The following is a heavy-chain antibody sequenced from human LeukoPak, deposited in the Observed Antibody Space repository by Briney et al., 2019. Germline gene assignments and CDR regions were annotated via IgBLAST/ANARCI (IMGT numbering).Heavy chain of an antibody. J-gene: IGHJ5*02. CDR3: ASGRWFDP. CDR1: GGSFSGYY. Sequence: PSETLSLTCAVYGGSFSGYYWSWIRQPPGKGLEWIGEINHSGSTNYNPSLKSRVTISVDTSKNQFSLKLSSVTAADTAVYYCASGRWFDPWGQGTLVIVSS. CDR2: INHSGST. V-gene: IGHV4-34*01.